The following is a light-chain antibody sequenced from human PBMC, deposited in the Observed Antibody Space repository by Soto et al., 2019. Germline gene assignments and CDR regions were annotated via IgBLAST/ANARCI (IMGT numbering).Light chain of an antibody. CDR3: QKYSSVPL. CDR2: AAS. Sequence: DIQMTQSPSSLSASVGDRVTITCRASQGISNYIAWYQQKPGKAPNLLIYAASTLQSGVPSRFSGSGSGTDFTLTINSLQPEDVATYSCQKYSSVPLFGPGTKVDIK. CDR1: QGISNY. J-gene: IGKJ3*01. V-gene: IGKV1-27*01.